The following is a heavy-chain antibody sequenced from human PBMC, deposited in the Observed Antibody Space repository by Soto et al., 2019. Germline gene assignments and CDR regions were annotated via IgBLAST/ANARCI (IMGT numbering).Heavy chain of an antibody. CDR1: GYTFTSYD. D-gene: IGHD3-9*01. Sequence: ALVKVACKASGYTFTSYDISWVRQATGQGLEWMGWMNPNSGNTSYAQKFQGRVTMTRNTSISTAYMELSSLRSEDTAVYYCARGSSHYYDILTGSNWFDPWGQGTLVTVSS. CDR2: MNPNSGNT. CDR3: ARGSSHYYDILTGSNWFDP. J-gene: IGHJ5*02. V-gene: IGHV1-8*01.